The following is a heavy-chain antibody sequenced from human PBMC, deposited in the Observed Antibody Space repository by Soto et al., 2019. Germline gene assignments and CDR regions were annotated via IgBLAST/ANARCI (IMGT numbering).Heavy chain of an antibody. CDR3: AKEAEENEQVPIPGDN. Sequence: GGSLRLSCVASGFTFRNHAVTWVCQAPGKGLEWVSGISGSGTMKYYADSVRGHFAISRENAKNTLHLQMDNLRVEDTAVYYCAKEAEENEQVPIPGDNWGQGTLVTVSS. CDR1: GFTFRNHA. CDR2: ISGSGTMK. D-gene: IGHD2-2*02. J-gene: IGHJ4*02. V-gene: IGHV3-23*01.